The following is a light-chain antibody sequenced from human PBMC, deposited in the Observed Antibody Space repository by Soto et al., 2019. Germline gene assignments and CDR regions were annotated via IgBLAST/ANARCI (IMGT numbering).Light chain of an antibody. CDR1: SSDVGGYDY. V-gene: IGLV2-11*01. CDR3: CSYAGTYTFYV. Sequence: SVLTQPRSVSGSPGQSVTISCTGTSSDVGGYDYVSWYQQHPGKAPKLMIYDVTKRPSGVPDRFSGSRSGNTASLTISGFQAEDDADYYCCSYAGTYTFYVFGTGTKVTVL. J-gene: IGLJ1*01. CDR2: DVT.